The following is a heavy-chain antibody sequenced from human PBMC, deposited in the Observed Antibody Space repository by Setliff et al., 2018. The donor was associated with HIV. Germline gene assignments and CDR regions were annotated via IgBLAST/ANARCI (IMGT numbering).Heavy chain of an antibody. D-gene: IGHD3-22*01. J-gene: IGHJ4*02. Sequence: GGSLRLSCTASGFIFGDYAMSWVRQAPGKGLEWVGFVRSKAYGGTAEYAASVKGRFTISRDDSKSIAYLQMNSLKTEDTAVYYCTREEDYYYDSSGYPFDYWGQGTLVTVSS. CDR1: GFIFGDYA. V-gene: IGHV3-49*04. CDR3: TREEDYYYDSSGYPFDY. CDR2: VRSKAYGGTA.